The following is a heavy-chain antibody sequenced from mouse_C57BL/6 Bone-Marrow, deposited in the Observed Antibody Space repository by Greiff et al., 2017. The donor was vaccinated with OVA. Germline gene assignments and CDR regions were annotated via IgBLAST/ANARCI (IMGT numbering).Heavy chain of an antibody. V-gene: IGHV5-4*01. Sequence: EVKVVESGGGLVKPGGSLKLSCAASGFTFSSYAMSWVRQTPEKRLEWVATISDGGSYTYYPDNVKGRFTISRDNAKNNLYLQMSHLKSEDTAMYYCARDAALRDWFAYWGQGTLVTVSA. J-gene: IGHJ3*01. D-gene: IGHD1-1*01. CDR3: ARDAALRDWFAY. CDR1: GFTFSSYA. CDR2: ISDGGSYT.